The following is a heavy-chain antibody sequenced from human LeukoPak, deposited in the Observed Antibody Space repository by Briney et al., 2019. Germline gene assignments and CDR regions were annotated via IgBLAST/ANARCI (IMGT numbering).Heavy chain of an antibody. CDR1: GYTFTSYY. CDR2: IKPGGGST. J-gene: IGHJ4*02. D-gene: IGHD3-16*01. CDR3: AREEEGGSFDY. V-gene: IGHV1-46*01. Sequence: GASVKVSCEASGYTFTSYYMHWVRQAPGQGLEWMGIIKPGGGSTNYAQKFQGRFTMTRDTSTSTVYMELSSVRSEDTAVYYCAREEEGGSFDYWGQGTLVTVSS.